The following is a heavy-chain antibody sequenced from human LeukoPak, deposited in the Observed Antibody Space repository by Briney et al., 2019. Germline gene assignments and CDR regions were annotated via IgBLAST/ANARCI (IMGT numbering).Heavy chain of an antibody. V-gene: IGHV1-69*15. J-gene: IGHJ4*02. CDR1: GGSFSSYA. CDR3: ARGTASYYRLDS. Sequence: ASVRASCKTSGGSFSSYAFSWVRQAPGQGLEWMGRIIPIFGTTNYAQNFQGRVTITADESTSTAYMELSSLRSEDTAVYYCARGTASYYRLDSWGQGTLVTVSS. D-gene: IGHD1-26*01. CDR2: IIPIFGTT.